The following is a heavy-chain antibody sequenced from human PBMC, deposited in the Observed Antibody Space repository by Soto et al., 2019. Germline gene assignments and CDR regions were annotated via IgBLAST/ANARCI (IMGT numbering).Heavy chain of an antibody. CDR2: ISGSGGST. CDR3: AKDLQHGYNLNCFQH. V-gene: IGHV3-23*01. Sequence: LRLSCAASGFTFSSYAMSWVRQAPGKGLEWVSAISGSGGSTYYADSVKGRFTISRDNSKNTLYLQMNSLRAEDTAVYYCAKDLQHGYNLNCFQHWGQGTLVTVSS. D-gene: IGHD5-12*01. CDR1: GFTFSSYA. J-gene: IGHJ1*01.